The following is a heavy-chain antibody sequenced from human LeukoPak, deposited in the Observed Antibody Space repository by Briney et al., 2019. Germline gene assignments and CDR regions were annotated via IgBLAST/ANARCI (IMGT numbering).Heavy chain of an antibody. D-gene: IGHD1-26*01. CDR2: VYSGGST. V-gene: IGHV3-66*01. Sequence: GGSLRLSCAASGITVSSNYMSWVRQAPGKGLEWVSVVYSGGSTHYADSVKGRFTISRDNSKNTLYLHMNSLRAEDTAVYYCATADSGSYYSGFDYWGQGTLVTVSS. CDR3: ATADSGSYYSGFDY. J-gene: IGHJ4*02. CDR1: GITVSSNY.